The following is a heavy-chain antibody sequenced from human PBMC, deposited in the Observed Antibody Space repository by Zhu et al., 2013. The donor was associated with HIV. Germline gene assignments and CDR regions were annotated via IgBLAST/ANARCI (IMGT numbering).Heavy chain of an antibody. D-gene: IGHD3-22*01. CDR1: GYRFTEYF. CDR3: TRDSSDYSPLD. CDR2: INPSGTTT. J-gene: IGHJ4*02. Sequence: QVQLVQSGAEVKKPGASVRISCKASGYRFTEYFVHWVRQAPGQGLEWVGQINPSGTTTRTPQKFRGRVTMTKDTSTTTIYMELSSLRSEDTAVYYCTRDSSDYSPLDWGQGTLVTVSS. V-gene: IGHV1-46*03.